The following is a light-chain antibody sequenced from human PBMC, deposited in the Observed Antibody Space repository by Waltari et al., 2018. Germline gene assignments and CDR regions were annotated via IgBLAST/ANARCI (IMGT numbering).Light chain of an antibody. V-gene: IGKV3-11*01. Sequence: EIVLTQSPATLSLSPGERATLSCRASQSVSSYLGWYQQKPGQAPRLLIYDASTRATGVPCRFSGSGSGTDFTLTISSLEPEDFAIYYCQQRSTWPILTFGGGTKVEIK. CDR3: QQRSTWPILT. CDR2: DAS. CDR1: QSVSSY. J-gene: IGKJ4*01.